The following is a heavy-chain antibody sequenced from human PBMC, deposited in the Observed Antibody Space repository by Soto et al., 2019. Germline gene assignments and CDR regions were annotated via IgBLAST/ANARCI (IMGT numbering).Heavy chain of an antibody. CDR3: ARHEAYASGTSFDY. Sequence: SETLSLTCTVSGGSVSSGSYYWSWIRQPPGKGLEWIGYIYYSGSTNYNPSLKSRVTISVDTSKNQFSLKLSSVTAADTAVYYWARHEAYASGTSFDYWGQGTLVTVSS. D-gene: IGHD3-10*01. V-gene: IGHV4-61*01. CDR2: IYYSGST. CDR1: GGSVSSGSYY. J-gene: IGHJ4*02.